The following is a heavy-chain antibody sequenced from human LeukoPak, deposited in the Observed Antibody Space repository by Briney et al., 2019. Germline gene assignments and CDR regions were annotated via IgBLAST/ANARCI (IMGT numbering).Heavy chain of an antibody. D-gene: IGHD1-1*01. CDR2: ISSSSSYI. J-gene: IGHJ4*02. CDR3: ASDLRGLDSL. Sequence: KTGGSLRLSCAASGFTFSSYSMNWVRQAPGKGLEWVSSISSSSSYIYYADSVKGRFTISRDNARNSLFLQMNSLRLEDTAVYYCASDLRGLDSLWGQGTLVSVSS. V-gene: IGHV3-21*01. CDR1: GFTFSSYS.